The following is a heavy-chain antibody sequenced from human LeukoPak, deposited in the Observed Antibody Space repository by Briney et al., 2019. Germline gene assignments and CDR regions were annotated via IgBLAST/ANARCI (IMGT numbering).Heavy chain of an antibody. CDR2: IYYSGST. V-gene: IGHV4-31*03. CDR3: AGGGSSSPDY. J-gene: IGHJ4*02. D-gene: IGHD6-6*01. CDR1: GGSISSGGYY. Sequence: SQTLSLTCTVSGGSISSGGYYWRWIRQHPGKGLEWIGYIYYSGSTYYNPSLKSRVTISVDTSKNQFSLKLSSVTAADTAVYYCAGGGSSSPDYWGQGTLVTVSS.